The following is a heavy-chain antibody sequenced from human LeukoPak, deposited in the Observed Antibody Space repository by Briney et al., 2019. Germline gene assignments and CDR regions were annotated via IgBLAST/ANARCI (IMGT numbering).Heavy chain of an antibody. V-gene: IGHV4-59*01. J-gene: IGHJ2*01. CDR3: AALKTATITRYWYFDL. CDR1: GGSISSYY. Sequence: SETLSLTCTVSGGSISSYYWSWVRQPPGKGLEYIGYIHYSGSTSYNTSLKSRVTTSVDTSRTHFSLKLTSVTAADTAVYYCAALKTATITRYWYFDLWGRGTLVTVSS. CDR2: IHYSGST. D-gene: IGHD5-24*01.